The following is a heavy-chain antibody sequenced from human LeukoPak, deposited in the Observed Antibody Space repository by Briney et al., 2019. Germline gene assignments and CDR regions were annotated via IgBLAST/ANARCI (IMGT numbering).Heavy chain of an antibody. CDR3: ARHDKGYSGYVTLDY. V-gene: IGHV5-51*01. J-gene: IGHJ4*02. CDR2: INPVYSDI. D-gene: IGHD5-12*01. Sequence: GESLKISCKGSGYSFTSYWIGWVGQMPGKGLEWMGIINPVYSDIRYSPSFQGKVTISADKSISTAYLQWSSLKASDTAIYYCARHDKGYSGYVTLDYWGQGTLVTVSS. CDR1: GYSFTSYW.